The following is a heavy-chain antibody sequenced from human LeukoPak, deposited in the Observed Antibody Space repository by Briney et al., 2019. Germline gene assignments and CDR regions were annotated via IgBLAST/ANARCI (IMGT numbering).Heavy chain of an antibody. CDR3: ARVYYSNSYDYWYFDL. V-gene: IGHV4-39*07. J-gene: IGHJ2*01. D-gene: IGHD6-13*01. CDR2: IYYSGST. CDR1: GGSISSSSYY. Sequence: SETLSLTCTVSGGSISSSSYYWGWIRQPPGKGLEWIGSIYYSGSTYYNPSLKSRVTISVDTSKNQFSLKLTSVTAADTAVYYCARVYYSNSYDYWYFDLWGRGTLVTVSS.